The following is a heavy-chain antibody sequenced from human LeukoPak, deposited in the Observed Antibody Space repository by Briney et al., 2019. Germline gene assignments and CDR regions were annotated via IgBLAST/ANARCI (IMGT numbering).Heavy chain of an antibody. D-gene: IGHD2-2*02. CDR3: ARGNCSSTSCYRLSEYYFDY. CDR1: GYTFTSYE. J-gene: IGHJ4*02. CDR2: MNPNSGNT. V-gene: IGHV1-8*03. Sequence: ASVKVSCKASGYTFTSYEINWVRQATGQGLEWMGRMNPNSGNTGYAQKFRGRVTITRNTSISTAYMELRSLRSEDTAVYYCARGNCSSTSCYRLSEYYFDYWGQGTLVTVSS.